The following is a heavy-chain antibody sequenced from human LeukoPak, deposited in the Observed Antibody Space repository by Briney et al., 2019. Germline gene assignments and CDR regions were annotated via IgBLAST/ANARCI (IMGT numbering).Heavy chain of an antibody. J-gene: IGHJ4*02. CDR1: GFTFSSYA. CDR2: ISGSGGST. D-gene: IGHD3-9*01. Sequence: GGALRVSCAASGFTFSSYAMSWLRPAPGKGLEWVSAISGSGGSTYYADSVKGRFTISRDNSKNTLYLQMNSLRAEDTAVYYCAKDHDILTGLFDYWGQGTLVTVSS. V-gene: IGHV3-23*01. CDR3: AKDHDILTGLFDY.